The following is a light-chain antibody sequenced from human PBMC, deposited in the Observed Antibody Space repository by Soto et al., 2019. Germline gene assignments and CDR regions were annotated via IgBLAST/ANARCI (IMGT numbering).Light chain of an antibody. CDR2: AAS. V-gene: IGKV1-5*01. CDR1: KNINTW. J-gene: IGKJ1*01. Sequence: DIQMTQSPSTLSASVGDRVTITCRASKNINTWVAWYQQKPGKAPKLLIYAASNLQSGVPSRFSGSGSGTNFTLSLNSLQPEDFATYYCQQGYSNPWTFGQGTKVDIK. CDR3: QQGYSNPWT.